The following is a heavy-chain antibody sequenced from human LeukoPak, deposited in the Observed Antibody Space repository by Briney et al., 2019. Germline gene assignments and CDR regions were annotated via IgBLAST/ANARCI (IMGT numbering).Heavy chain of an antibody. D-gene: IGHD3-22*01. Sequence: GGSLRLSCAASGFTFSSYAMSWVRQAPGKGLEWGSAISGSGGSTYYADSVKGRFTISRDNSKNTLYLQMSSLRAEDTAVYYCAKNYDSRPRLSAFDIWGQGTMVTVAS. V-gene: IGHV3-23*01. CDR2: ISGSGGST. CDR1: GFTFSSYA. J-gene: IGHJ3*02. CDR3: AKNYDSRPRLSAFDI.